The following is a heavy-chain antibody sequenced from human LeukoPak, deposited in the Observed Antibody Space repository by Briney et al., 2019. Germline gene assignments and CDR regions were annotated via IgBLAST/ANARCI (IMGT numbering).Heavy chain of an antibody. CDR3: RSPADYVDFWGVDAFDI. CDR1: GGSITNSTYY. Sequence: PSETLSLTCTVSGGSITNSTYYWVWIRQPPGMGLEWIGNIYYNGITHYNPSLKSRVTISADTSKNHFSLKLSSVTAADTAFYYCRSPADYVDFWGVDAFDIWGKGTMVTVSS. V-gene: IGHV4-39*02. CDR2: IYYNGIT. J-gene: IGHJ3*02. D-gene: IGHD4-17*01.